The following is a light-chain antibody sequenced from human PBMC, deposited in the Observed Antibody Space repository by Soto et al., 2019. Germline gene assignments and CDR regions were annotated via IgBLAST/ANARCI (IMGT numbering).Light chain of an antibody. CDR1: QSVRSD. CDR3: QHYNNLPLT. V-gene: IGKV3-15*01. Sequence: EIVMTQSPATLSVSPGEGATLSCRASQSVRSDLAWYQHKPGLAPRLLIYGVSTRATGIPVRFSGSGSGTEVTLSISSLQSEDSAIYYCQHYNNLPLTFGGGTKVDIK. CDR2: GVS. J-gene: IGKJ4*01.